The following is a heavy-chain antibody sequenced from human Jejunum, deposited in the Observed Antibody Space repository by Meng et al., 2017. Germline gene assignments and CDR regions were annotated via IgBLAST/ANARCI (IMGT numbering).Heavy chain of an antibody. D-gene: IGHD1-26*01. CDR2: ANT. V-gene: IGHV4-61*08. CDR3: ARDSMGSLDY. J-gene: IGHJ4*02. CDR1: GGSVGRAGYH. Sequence: LRRSGPGLVSLSATLSSICLVSGGSVGRAGYHWGWIRQPPGRGLEWIGYANTNYNPSLKRRVTISLDTSRNLFSLSLTSVTAADTAVYYCARDSMGSLDYWGQGILVTVSS.